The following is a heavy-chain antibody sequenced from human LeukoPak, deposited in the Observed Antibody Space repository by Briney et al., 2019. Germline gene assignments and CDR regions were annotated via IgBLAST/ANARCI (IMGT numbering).Heavy chain of an antibody. CDR3: ARVRGDFDWLLYFDY. CDR1: GYTFTGYY. Sequence: ASVKVSCKASGYTFTGYYMDWVRQAPGQGLEWMGWINPNSGGTNYAQKFQGRVTMTRDTSISTAYMELSRLRSDDTAVYYCARVRGDFDWLLYFDYWGQGTLVTVSS. D-gene: IGHD3-9*01. CDR2: INPNSGGT. J-gene: IGHJ4*02. V-gene: IGHV1-2*02.